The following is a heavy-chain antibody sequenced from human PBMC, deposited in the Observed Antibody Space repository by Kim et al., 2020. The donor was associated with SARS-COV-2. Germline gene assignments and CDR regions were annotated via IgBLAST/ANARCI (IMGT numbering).Heavy chain of an antibody. CDR1: GGSISSGGYY. CDR3: AREIVNGNYYYYGMDV. D-gene: IGHD1-26*01. CDR2: IYYSGST. J-gene: IGHJ6*02. V-gene: IGHV4-31*03. Sequence: SETLSLTCTVSGGSISSGGYYWSWIRQHPGKGLEWIGYIYYSGSTYYNPSLESRVTISVDTSKNQFSLKLSSVTAADTAVYYCAREIVNGNYYYYGMDVWGQGTTVTVSS.